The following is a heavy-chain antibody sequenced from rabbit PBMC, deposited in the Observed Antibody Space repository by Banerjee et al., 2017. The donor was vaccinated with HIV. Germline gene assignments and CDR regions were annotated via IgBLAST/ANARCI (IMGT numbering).Heavy chain of an antibody. J-gene: IGHJ6*01. CDR2: IDPVFGIT. CDR1: GFTLSSYY. Sequence: HLKESGGGLVQPGGSLKLSCTASGFTLSSYYMNWVRQAPGKGLEWIGYIDPVFGITYYANWVNGRFSISRENAQNTVDLQMSGLTAADTATYFCARAGYAGYGYANFLDYYGMDLWGPGTLVTVS. V-gene: IGHV1S7*01. D-gene: IGHD6-1*01. CDR3: ARAGYAGYGYANFLDYYGMDL.